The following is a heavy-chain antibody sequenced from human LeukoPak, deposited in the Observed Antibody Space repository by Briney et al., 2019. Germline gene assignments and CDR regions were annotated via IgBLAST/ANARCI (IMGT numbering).Heavy chain of an antibody. Sequence: PGGSLRLSCAASEFTFSTYSMNWVRQAPGKGLEWVSSISSSSSYIYYADSVKGRFTISRDNAKNSLYLQMNSLRAEDTAVYYCARDGSSADYGGYMDVWGKGTTVTVSS. CDR3: ARDGSSADYGGYMDV. J-gene: IGHJ6*03. CDR1: EFTFSTYS. V-gene: IGHV3-21*01. CDR2: ISSSSSYI. D-gene: IGHD6-19*01.